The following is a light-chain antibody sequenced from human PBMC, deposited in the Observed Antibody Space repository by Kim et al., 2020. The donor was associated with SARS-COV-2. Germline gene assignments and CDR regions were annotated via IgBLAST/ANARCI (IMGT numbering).Light chain of an antibody. CDR3: QQYALSPVT. J-gene: IGKJ4*01. CDR1: ETCGNKD. CDR2: GAA. V-gene: IGKV3-20*01. Sequence: AQRRGPRPSMKARETCGNKDFARDQQRPAPAPRLLNTGAAIRATGIPDRFSGSGSGTDFSLTITGLGPEDFAVYYRQQYALSPVTFGGGTKVDIK.